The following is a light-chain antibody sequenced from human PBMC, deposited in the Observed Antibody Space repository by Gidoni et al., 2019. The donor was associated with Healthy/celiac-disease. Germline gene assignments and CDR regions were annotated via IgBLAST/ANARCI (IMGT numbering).Light chain of an antibody. CDR1: QDISNY. CDR2: DAS. V-gene: IGKV1-33*01. J-gene: IGKJ3*01. Sequence: DIQLTQSPSSLSASVGDRVTFTSLASQDISNYLNWYQQKPGKAPKLLIYDASNLETGVPSRFSGSESGTDFTFTISSLQPEDIATYYCQQYGTFGPGTKVDIK. CDR3: QQYGT.